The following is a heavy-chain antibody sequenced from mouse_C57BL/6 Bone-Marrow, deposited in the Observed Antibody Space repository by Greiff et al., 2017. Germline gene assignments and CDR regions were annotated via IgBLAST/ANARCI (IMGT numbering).Heavy chain of an antibody. CDR1: GFTFSDYY. Sequence: VESGGGLVQPGGSLKLSCAASGFTFSDYYMYWVRQTPEKRLEWVAYISNGGGSTYYPDTVKGRFTISRDNAKNTLYLQMSRLKYEDTAMYYCARQDYYGSSQYYYAMDYWGQGTSVTVSS. V-gene: IGHV5-12*01. J-gene: IGHJ4*01. CDR3: ARQDYYGSSQYYYAMDY. CDR2: ISNGGGST. D-gene: IGHD1-1*01.